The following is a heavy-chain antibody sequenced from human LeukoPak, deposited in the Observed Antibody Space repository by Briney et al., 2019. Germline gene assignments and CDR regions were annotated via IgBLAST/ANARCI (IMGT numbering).Heavy chain of an antibody. V-gene: IGHV3-48*03. CDR2: ISSSGSTI. CDR3: ARASYGHFDY. J-gene: IGHJ4*02. D-gene: IGHD4-17*01. Sequence: GGSLRLSCAASGFTFSSYEMNWARQAPGKGLEWVSYISSSGSTIYYADSVKGRFTISRDNAKNTLYLQMNSLRAEDTAVYYCARASYGHFDYWGQGTLVTVSS. CDR1: GFTFSSYE.